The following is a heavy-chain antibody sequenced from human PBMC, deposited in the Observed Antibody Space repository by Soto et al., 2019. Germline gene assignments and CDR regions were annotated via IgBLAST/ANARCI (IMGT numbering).Heavy chain of an antibody. D-gene: IGHD3-3*01. J-gene: IGHJ4*02. CDR1: GYTFAGYC. CDR3: ARGGVSTRTFDY. CDR2: IYPSDSYT. Sequence: GESLRTSSKDSGYTFAGYCIAWVRQMPGKGLELMGIIYPSDSYTRYRPSFQGQVTISADKSISSAYLQWSSLRASDTAMYYCARGGVSTRTFDYWGQGTPVTVS. V-gene: IGHV5-51*01.